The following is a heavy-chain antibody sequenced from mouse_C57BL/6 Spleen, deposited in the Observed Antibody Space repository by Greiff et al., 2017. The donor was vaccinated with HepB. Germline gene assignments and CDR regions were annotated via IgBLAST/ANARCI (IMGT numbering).Heavy chain of an antibody. CDR1: GYTFTDHT. V-gene: IGHV1-78*01. CDR2: IYPRDGST. D-gene: IGHD2-4*01. CDR3: ARTYYDPYYAMDY. J-gene: IGHJ4*01. Sequence: VQLQESDAELVKPGASVKISCKVSGYTFTDHTIHWMKQRPEQGLEWIGYIYPRDGSTKYNEKFKGKATLTADKSSSTAYMQLNSLTSEDSAVYFCARTYYDPYYAMDYWGQGTSVTVSS.